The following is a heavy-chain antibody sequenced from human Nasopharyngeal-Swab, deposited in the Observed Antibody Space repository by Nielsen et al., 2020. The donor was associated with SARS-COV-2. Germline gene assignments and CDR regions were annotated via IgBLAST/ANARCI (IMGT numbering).Heavy chain of an antibody. CDR2: LNWNGGST. CDR3: ARTLDPMVVTSYFDN. V-gene: IGHV3-20*04. CDR1: GFALDDYG. J-gene: IGHJ4*02. Sequence: GESLKISCTSSGFALDDYGMSWVRQAPGKGLEWVSGLNWNGGSTGYADSVKGRFTISRDNAKNSLYLQMNSLRADDTALYYCARTLDPMVVTSYFDNWGQGTLVTVSS. D-gene: IGHD2-21*02.